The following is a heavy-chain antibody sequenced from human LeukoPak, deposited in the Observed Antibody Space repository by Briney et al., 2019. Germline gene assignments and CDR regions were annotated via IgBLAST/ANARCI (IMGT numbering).Heavy chain of an antibody. CDR3: VNYGMDV. J-gene: IGHJ6*02. CDR2: INSNGGST. Sequence: PGGSLRLSCSASGFTFSAYAMHWVRQAPGKGLEYVSAINSNGGSTYYADSVKGRFTISRDNSKNTLYLQMGSLRAEDMAVYYCVNYGMDVWGQGTTVTVSS. V-gene: IGHV3-64D*09. CDR1: GFTFSAYA.